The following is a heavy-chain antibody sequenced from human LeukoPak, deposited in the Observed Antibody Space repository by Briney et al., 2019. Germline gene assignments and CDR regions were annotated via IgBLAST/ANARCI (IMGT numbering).Heavy chain of an antibody. CDR1: GFTVSSNY. V-gene: IGHV3-53*01. CDR2: IYSGGST. Sequence: PGGSLRLSCAASGFTVSSNYMSWVRQAPGKGLEWVSVIYSGGSTYYADSVKGRFTISRDNSKNTLYLQMNSLRAEDTAVYYCAKDLAYSSSWYSVLDYWGQGTLVTVSS. D-gene: IGHD6-13*01. J-gene: IGHJ4*02. CDR3: AKDLAYSSSWYSVLDY.